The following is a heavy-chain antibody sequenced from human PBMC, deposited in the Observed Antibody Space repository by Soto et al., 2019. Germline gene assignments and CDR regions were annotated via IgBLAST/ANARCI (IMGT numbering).Heavy chain of an antibody. CDR2: ISAYNGNT. V-gene: IGHV1-18*01. CDR1: GYTFTSYG. J-gene: IGHJ6*02. D-gene: IGHD3-10*01. CDR3: ARDGGPGGFGLYYYGMDV. Sequence: ASVKVSCKASGYTFTSYGISWVRQAPGQGLEWMGWISAYNGNTNYAQKLQGRVTMTTDTSTSTAYMELRGLRSDDTAVYYCARDGGPGGFGLYYYGMDVWGQGTTVTVSS.